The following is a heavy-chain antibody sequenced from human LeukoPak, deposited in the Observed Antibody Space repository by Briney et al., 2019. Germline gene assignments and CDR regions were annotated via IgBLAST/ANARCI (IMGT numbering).Heavy chain of an antibody. V-gene: IGHV5-51*01. CDR2: IYPGESDT. CDR3: ARQVEAVAGTQTYYYGMDV. Sequence: PGGPLKISGKGSGYSFTSYWIGGVRQLSRKGLEWMGIIYPGESDTRYSPSCQGQVTISAKKSISTAYLQWSSLTASDTAMYYCARQVEAVAGTQTYYYGMDVWGQGTTVTVSS. D-gene: IGHD6-19*01. CDR1: GYSFTSYW. J-gene: IGHJ6*02.